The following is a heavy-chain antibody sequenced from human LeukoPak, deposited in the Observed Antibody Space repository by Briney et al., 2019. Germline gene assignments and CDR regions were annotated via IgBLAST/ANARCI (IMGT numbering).Heavy chain of an antibody. CDR2: IKEDGSET. D-gene: IGHD1-14*01. Sequence: RPGGSLRLSCAASGFSFSSYWMSWVRQAPGKGLEWVSNIKEDGSETHYVDSVKGRFTISRDNAKNSLYLQLDSLTAEDTAVYYCATAGEKNLFDPWGQGTLVTVSS. J-gene: IGHJ5*02. CDR1: GFSFSSYW. V-gene: IGHV3-7*01. CDR3: ATAGEKNLFDP.